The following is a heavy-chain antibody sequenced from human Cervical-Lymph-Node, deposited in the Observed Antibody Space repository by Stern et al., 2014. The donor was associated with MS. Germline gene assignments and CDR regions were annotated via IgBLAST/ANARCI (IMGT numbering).Heavy chain of an antibody. CDR1: GFTFSDYW. J-gene: IGHJ6*02. CDR3: ARGEGPMHYYYYGLDV. CDR2: IKPDGGEK. Sequence: EVQLVESGGGLVQPGGSLRLSCAASGFTFSDYWMSWVRQTPGKGLEWVANIKPDGGEKYYVGSVKGRFTISRANDRNSLYLQVSSLRVEDTAVYYCARGEGPMHYYYYGLDVWGQGTSVTVSS. V-gene: IGHV3-7*01.